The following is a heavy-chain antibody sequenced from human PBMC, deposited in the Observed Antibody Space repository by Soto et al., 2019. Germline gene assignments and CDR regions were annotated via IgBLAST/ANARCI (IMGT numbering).Heavy chain of an antibody. CDR1: GGSISSYY. V-gene: IGHV4-59*01. D-gene: IGHD6-13*01. CDR2: IYYSGST. CDR3: TRGSNSEDY. Sequence: SETLSLTCTVSGGSISSYYWSWVRQPPGKGLEWIGYIYYSGSTNYNPSLKSRVTMLVDTSKNQFSLKLTSVTPADTAVYYCTRGSNSEDYWGQGTLVTVSS. J-gene: IGHJ4*02.